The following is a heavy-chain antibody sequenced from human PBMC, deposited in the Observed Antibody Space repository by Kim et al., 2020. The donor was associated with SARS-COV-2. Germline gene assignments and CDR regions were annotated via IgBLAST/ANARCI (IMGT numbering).Heavy chain of an antibody. D-gene: IGHD4-17*01. CDR1: GGSIRSSNW. CDR3: ARDQGADYAGNHAFDI. CDR2: IYHSGST. V-gene: IGHV4-4*02. J-gene: IGHJ3*02. Sequence: SETLSLTCAVFGGSIRSSNWWSWVRQPPGKGLEWIGEIYHSGSTNYNPSLKSRVTISVDKSKNQFSLKLSSVTAADTAVYFCARDQGADYAGNHAFDIWGQGTMVTVSS.